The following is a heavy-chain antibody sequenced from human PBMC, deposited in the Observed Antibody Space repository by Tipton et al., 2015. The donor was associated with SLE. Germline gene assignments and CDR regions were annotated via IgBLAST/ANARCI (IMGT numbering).Heavy chain of an antibody. CDR2: IWYDGSNK. CDR1: RFTFSSYG. J-gene: IGHJ3*02. Sequence: SLRLSCAASRFTFSSYGMHWVRQAPGKGLEWVAVIWYDGSNKYYADSVKGRFTISRDNSKNTLYLQMNSLRAEDTAVYYCARARGSPDAFDIWGQGTMVTVSS. CDR3: ARARGSPDAFDI. D-gene: IGHD3-10*01. V-gene: IGHV3-33*01.